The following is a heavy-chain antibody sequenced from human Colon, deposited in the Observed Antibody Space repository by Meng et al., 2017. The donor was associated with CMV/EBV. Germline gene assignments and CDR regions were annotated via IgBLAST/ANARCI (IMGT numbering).Heavy chain of an antibody. V-gene: IGHV1-8*03. D-gene: IGHD6-13*01. CDR3: ARGAGSSSPFDY. CDR2: INPNSGNT. J-gene: IGHJ4*02. CDR1: GYTFTSYD. Sequence: ASVKVSCKASGYTFTSYDINWVRQATGQGLEWMGWINPNSGNTGYAQKFQGRVTITRNTSISTAYMELSSLRSEDTAVYYCARGAGSSSPFDYWGQGTLVTVSS.